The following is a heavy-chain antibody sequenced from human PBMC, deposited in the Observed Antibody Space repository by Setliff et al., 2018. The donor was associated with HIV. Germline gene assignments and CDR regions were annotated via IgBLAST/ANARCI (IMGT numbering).Heavy chain of an antibody. CDR3: AREPIGGDDAFDI. V-gene: IGHV1-2*06. D-gene: IGHD2-21*02. CDR1: GYTFTGYY. J-gene: IGHJ3*02. Sequence: AASVKVSCKASGYTFTGYYMHWVRQAPGQGLEWMGRINPNSGGTNYAQKFQGRVTITRDTSATTAYMELSSLRSEDTAIFYCAREPIGGDDAFDIWGQGTMVTVS. CDR2: INPNSGGT.